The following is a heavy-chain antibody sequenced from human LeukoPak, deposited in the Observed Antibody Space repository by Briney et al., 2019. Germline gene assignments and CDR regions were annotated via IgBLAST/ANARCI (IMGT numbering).Heavy chain of an antibody. CDR1: GGSISSGDYY. Sequence: SETLSLTCTVSGGSISSGDYYWSWIRQPPGKGLEWIGEINHSGSTNYNPPLKSRVTISVDTSKNQFSLKLSSVTAADTAVYYCARGTSNYPYNWFDPWGQGTLVTVSS. V-gene: IGHV4-39*07. D-gene: IGHD4-11*01. J-gene: IGHJ5*02. CDR2: INHSGST. CDR3: ARGTSNYPYNWFDP.